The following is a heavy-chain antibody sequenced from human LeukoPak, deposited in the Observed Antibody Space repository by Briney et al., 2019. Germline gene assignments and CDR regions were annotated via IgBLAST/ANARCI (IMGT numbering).Heavy chain of an antibody. CDR2: IYYSGST. J-gene: IGHJ6*03. V-gene: IGHV4-34*01. CDR3: AQSHYYDSSGYPRGDYYYMDV. Sequence: PSETLSLTCAVYGGSFSGHYWSWIRQPPGKGLEWIGSIYYSGSTYYNPSLKSRVTISVDTSKNQFSLKLSSVTAADTAVYYCAQSHYYDSSGYPRGDYYYMDVWGKGTTVTVSS. CDR1: GGSFSGHY. D-gene: IGHD3-22*01.